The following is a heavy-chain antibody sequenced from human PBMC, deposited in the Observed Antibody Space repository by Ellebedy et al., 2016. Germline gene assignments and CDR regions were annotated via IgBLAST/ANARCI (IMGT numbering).Heavy chain of an antibody. J-gene: IGHJ6*02. CDR1: GFGLDDYS. V-gene: IGHV3-21*01. CDR2: ISYTSIYI. CDR3: ARSPQVGMYFYALDV. D-gene: IGHD1-26*01. Sequence: GGSLRLSCAASGFGLDDYSMNWVRQAPGKGLEWVASISYTSIYISYADSIKGRFTISRDNAKNSLFLQMNNLRADDTALYYCARSPQVGMYFYALDVWGQGTTVTVSS.